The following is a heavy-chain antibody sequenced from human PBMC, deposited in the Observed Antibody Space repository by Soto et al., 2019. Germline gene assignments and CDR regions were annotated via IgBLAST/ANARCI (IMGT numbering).Heavy chain of an antibody. V-gene: IGHV4-39*01. CDR1: GGSIRDTIYY. D-gene: IGHD6-19*01. CDR3: ARRMRAVAAPLAY. J-gene: IGHJ4*02. CDR2: IHYSGST. Sequence: SETLSLTCTVSGGSIRDTIYYWGWIRQPPGKGLEWIGSIHYSGSTHYNPSLKSRVTISVDPSKSQFSLNLTSVTLADTSVYYCARRMRAVAAPLAYWGQGTVVTVSS.